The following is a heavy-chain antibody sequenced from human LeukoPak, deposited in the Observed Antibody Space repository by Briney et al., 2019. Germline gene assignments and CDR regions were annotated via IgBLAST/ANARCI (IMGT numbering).Heavy chain of an antibody. CDR2: IIPIFGTA. D-gene: IGHD2-15*01. Sequence: SVKVPCKASGGTLSNYAISWVRQAPGQGLEWMGGIIPIFGTANYAQKFQGRVTITADESTSTAYMELSRLSSDDTAVYYCARGLSWWSTPTSSCYYRMDVWGQGTTVTVSS. V-gene: IGHV1-69*13. CDR1: GGTLSNYA. J-gene: IGHJ6*02. CDR3: ARGLSWWSTPTSSCYYRMDV.